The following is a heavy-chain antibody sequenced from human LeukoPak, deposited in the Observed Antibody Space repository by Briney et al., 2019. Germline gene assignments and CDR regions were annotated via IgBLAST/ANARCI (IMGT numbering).Heavy chain of an antibody. Sequence: SETLSLTCTVSGGSISSYYWGWIRQPPGKGLEWIGSIYYSGSTYYNPSLKSRVTISVDTSKNQFSLKVTSVTAADTAVYYCARGGSSPQYYYYMDVWGKGTTVTVSS. CDR1: GGSISSYY. CDR2: IYYSGST. J-gene: IGHJ6*03. CDR3: ARGGSSPQYYYYMDV. V-gene: IGHV4-39*07. D-gene: IGHD6-6*01.